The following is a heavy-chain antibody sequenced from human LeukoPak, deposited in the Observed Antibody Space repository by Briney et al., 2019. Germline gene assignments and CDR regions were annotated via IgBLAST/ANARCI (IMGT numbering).Heavy chain of an antibody. J-gene: IGHJ4*02. V-gene: IGHV4-39*01. CDR1: GGSISSSSYY. D-gene: IGHD3-22*01. CDR3: ARHGDYYDSSGYYRY. CDR2: IYYSGST. Sequence: SETLSLTCTVSGGSISSSSYYWGWIRQPPGKGLEWIGSIYYSGSTYYNPSLKSRVTISVDTSKNQFSLKLSSVTAADTAVYYCARHGDYYDSSGYYRYWGQGTLVTVSS.